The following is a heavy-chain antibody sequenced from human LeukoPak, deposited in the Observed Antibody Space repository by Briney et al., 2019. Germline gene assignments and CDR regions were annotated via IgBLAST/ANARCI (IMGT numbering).Heavy chain of an antibody. D-gene: IGHD3-22*01. J-gene: IGHJ6*02. CDR3: AGYDSSGTGYYYYGMDV. CDR1: GYTFTSYV. V-gene: IGHV1-18*01. Sequence: GASVKVSCKASGYTFTSYVISWVPQAPGQGLECMGCIIAYNGNTNYAQKLQGRVTMTTDTSTSTAYMELRSLRSDDTAVYYCAGYDSSGTGYYYYGMDVWGQGTTVTVSS. CDR2: IIAYNGNT.